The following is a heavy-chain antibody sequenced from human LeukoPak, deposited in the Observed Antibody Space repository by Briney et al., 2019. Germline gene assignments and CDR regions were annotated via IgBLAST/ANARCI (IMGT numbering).Heavy chain of an antibody. Sequence: SETLSLTCTVSGGSISSYYWSWIRQPPGKGLEWIGYIYYSGSTNYNPSLKSRVTISVDTSKNQFSLRLNSVTAADTAIYYCAREKIAMRAFDSWGQGTLVTVSS. CDR3: AREKIAMRAFDS. D-gene: IGHD2-2*01. J-gene: IGHJ4*02. CDR2: IYYSGST. CDR1: GGSISSYY. V-gene: IGHV4-59*01.